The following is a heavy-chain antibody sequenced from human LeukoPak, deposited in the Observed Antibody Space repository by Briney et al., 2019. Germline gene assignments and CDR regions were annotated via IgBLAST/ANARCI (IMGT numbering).Heavy chain of an antibody. J-gene: IGHJ6*03. CDR2: IYHTGST. CDR1: GYSISSGYY. D-gene: IGHD5-12*01. Sequence: KPSETLSLTCAVSGYSISSGYYWGWMRQPPGKGLEWIGSIYHTGSTYYNPSLKSRVTISVDTSKNQFSLNLSSVTAADTAMYYCASSGIGRYYYYYMDVWGKGTTVTVSS. CDR3: ASSGIGRYYYYYMDV. V-gene: IGHV4-38-2*01.